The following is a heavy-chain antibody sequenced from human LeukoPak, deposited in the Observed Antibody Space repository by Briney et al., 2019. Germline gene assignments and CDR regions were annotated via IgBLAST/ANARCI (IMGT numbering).Heavy chain of an antibody. CDR3: TRGAKLDY. D-gene: IGHD4/OR15-4a*01. J-gene: IGHJ4*02. CDR2: IRSSAYGGTT. CDR1: GFTFADYA. Sequence: GGSLRLSCTASGFTFADYAMSWVRQAPGKGLEWVGPIRSSAYGGTTEYAASVKGRFTISRDDSKIIAYLQMNSLKTEDTAVYYCTRGAKLDYWGQGTLVTVSS. V-gene: IGHV3-49*04.